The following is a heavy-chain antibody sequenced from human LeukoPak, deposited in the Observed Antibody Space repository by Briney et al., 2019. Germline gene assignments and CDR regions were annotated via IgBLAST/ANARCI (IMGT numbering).Heavy chain of an antibody. J-gene: IGHJ4*02. CDR1: GFSLSTSGM. CDR3: ASSGWYRGY. CDR2: INHSGST. Sequence: SGPALVKPTQTLTLTCTFSGFSLSTSGMCVSCIRQPPGKGLEWIGEINHSGSTNYNPSLKSRVTISVDTSKNQFSLKLSSVTAADTAVYYCASSGWYRGYWGQGTLVTVSS. D-gene: IGHD6-19*01. V-gene: IGHV4-39*07.